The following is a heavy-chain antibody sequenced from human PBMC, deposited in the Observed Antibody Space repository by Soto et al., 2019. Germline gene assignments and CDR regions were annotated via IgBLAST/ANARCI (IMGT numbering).Heavy chain of an antibody. J-gene: IGHJ6*02. V-gene: IGHV1-18*01. CDR2: VSPYNGHT. CDR3: ARDLTIVPATHPRLENYGMDV. CDR1: GYSFTSYG. D-gene: IGHD2-2*01. Sequence: ASVKVSCKASGYSFTSYGISWVRRAPGQGLEWMGWVSPYNGHTQFAQRFQGRVTMTTDTSTKTAYMELRNLRSDDTAHYDCARDLTIVPATHPRLENYGMDVWGQGTTVTVSS.